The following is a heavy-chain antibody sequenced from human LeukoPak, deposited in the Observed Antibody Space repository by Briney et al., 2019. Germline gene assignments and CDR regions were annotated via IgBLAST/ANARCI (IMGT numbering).Heavy chain of an antibody. CDR1: GFTFSGYW. J-gene: IGHJ3*02. V-gene: IGHV3-74*01. CDR3: ARHFGMVGATNAFDI. CDR2: IHSEGRRT. D-gene: IGHD1-26*01. Sequence: GGSLRLSCAASGFTFSGYWMHWVRQAPGKGLGWVSLIHSEGRRTRYADSVKRRFTISRDNAKNTLYLQMNSLRAEDTALYYCARHFGMVGATNAFDIWGQGTMVTVSS.